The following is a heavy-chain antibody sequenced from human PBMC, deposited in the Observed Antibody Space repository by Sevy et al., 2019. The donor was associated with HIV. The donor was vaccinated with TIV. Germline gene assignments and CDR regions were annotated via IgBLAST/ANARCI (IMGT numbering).Heavy chain of an antibody. J-gene: IGHJ4*02. V-gene: IGHV3-7*01. Sequence: GGSLRLSCVASGFTLDSYRKSWVRQTPGKGLEWVDNVKQDGSVKYYVDSVKGRFIISRDNARNLAYLQMNSLRVDDTALYYCVRAIAANDSFWGQGTLVTVSS. CDR2: VKQDGSVK. D-gene: IGHD6-13*01. CDR3: VRAIAANDSF. CDR1: GFTLDSYR.